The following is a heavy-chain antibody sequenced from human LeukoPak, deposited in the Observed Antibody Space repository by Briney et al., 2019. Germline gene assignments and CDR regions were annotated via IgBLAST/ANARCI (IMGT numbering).Heavy chain of an antibody. CDR3: ARETPTYSSSWYDSPLEGRYYYYGMDV. Sequence: GGSLRLSCAASGFTFSSYAMHWVRQAPGKGLEWVAVISYDGSSKYYADSVKGRFTISRDNSKNTLYLQMNSLRAEDTAVYYCARETPTYSSSWYDSPLEGRYYYYGMDVWGQGTTVTVSS. CDR1: GFTFSSYA. J-gene: IGHJ6*02. CDR2: ISYDGSSK. D-gene: IGHD6-13*01. V-gene: IGHV3-30-3*01.